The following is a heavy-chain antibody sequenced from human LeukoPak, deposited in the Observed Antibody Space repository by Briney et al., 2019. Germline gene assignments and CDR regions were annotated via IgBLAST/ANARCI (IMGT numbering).Heavy chain of an antibody. D-gene: IGHD1-26*01. J-gene: IGHJ4*02. V-gene: IGHV3-23*01. CDR2: ISGSGGST. Sequence: PGGSLRLSCAASGFTFSSYEMNWVRQAPGKGLEWVSAISGSGGSTYCADSVKGRFTISRDNSKNTLYLQMNSLRADDTAVYYCARGDSGSYYFDYWGQGTLVTVSS. CDR3: ARGDSGSYYFDY. CDR1: GFTFSSYE.